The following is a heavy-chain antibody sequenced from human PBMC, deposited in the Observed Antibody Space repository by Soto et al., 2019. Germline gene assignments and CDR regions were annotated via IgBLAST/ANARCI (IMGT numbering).Heavy chain of an antibody. CDR2: ISSSSSTI. V-gene: IGHV3-48*02. CDR1: GFTFSSYS. D-gene: IGHD4-17*01. Sequence: EVQLVESGGGLVQPGGSLRLSCAASGFTFSSYSMNWVRQAPGKGLEWVSYISSSSSTIYYADSVKGRFTISRDNAKNSLYLQMNSLRDEDTAVYYCARERDYGDYGGYYGMDVWGQGTTVTVSS. J-gene: IGHJ6*02. CDR3: ARERDYGDYGGYYGMDV.